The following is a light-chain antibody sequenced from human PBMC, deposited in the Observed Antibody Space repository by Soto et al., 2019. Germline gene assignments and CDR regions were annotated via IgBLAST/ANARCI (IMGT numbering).Light chain of an antibody. CDR2: WAS. CDR3: QQYYSSWWT. Sequence: DIVMTQSPDSLAVSLGERATINCKSSQSVLYSSNNKNYLAWYQQKPGQPPKLLSGWASTQESGVPDRFSGSGSGTDFTLTISSLQAEDVAVYYCQQYYSSWWTFGQGTKVEIK. V-gene: IGKV4-1*01. CDR1: QSVLYSSNNKNY. J-gene: IGKJ1*01.